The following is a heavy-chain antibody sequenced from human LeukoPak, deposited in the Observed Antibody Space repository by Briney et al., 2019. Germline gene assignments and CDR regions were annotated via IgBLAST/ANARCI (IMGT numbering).Heavy chain of an antibody. J-gene: IGHJ4*02. CDR1: GFTFSSYR. D-gene: IGHD1-26*01. CDR2: IKQDGSEK. V-gene: IGHV3-7*01. Sequence: GGSLRLSCAASGFTFSSYRMSWARQASGKGLEWVANIKQDGSEKYYVDSVKGRFTISRDNAKNSLYLQMNSLRAEDTAVYYCARVGAYGERDYWGQGTLVSVSS. CDR3: ARVGAYGERDY.